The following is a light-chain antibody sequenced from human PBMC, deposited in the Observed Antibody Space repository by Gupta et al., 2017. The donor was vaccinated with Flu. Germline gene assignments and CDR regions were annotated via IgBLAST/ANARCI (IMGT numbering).Light chain of an antibody. CDR2: EGS. CDR1: SSYVGSYNL. J-gene: IGLJ1*01. CDR3: CSYAGSVLYV. Sequence: SALTQPASVSGSPGPSITISCTGTSSYVGSYNLVSSYQQPTANATILMIYEGSKRPAGAANRFSGSQAGTTASMTTSGRQDEDDDDYYSCSYAGSVLYVFGTGTKLTVL. V-gene: IGLV2-23*01.